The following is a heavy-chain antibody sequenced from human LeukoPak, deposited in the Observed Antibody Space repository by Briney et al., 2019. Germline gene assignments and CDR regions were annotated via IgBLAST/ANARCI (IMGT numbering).Heavy chain of an antibody. CDR1: GFTFSTSD. Sequence: GGSLRLSCATSGFTFSTSDMHWVRQAPGKGLEWVSFIQYDGSRKNYVDSVKGRFTISRDNAKNSLYLQMNSLRAEDTAVYYCAVALQRGYYMDVWGKGTTVTISS. CDR3: AVALQRGYYMDV. D-gene: IGHD6-25*01. J-gene: IGHJ6*03. V-gene: IGHV3-30*02. CDR2: IQYDGSRK.